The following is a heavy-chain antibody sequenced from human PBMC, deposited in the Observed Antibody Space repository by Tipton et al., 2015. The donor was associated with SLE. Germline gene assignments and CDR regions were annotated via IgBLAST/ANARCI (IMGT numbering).Heavy chain of an antibody. V-gene: IGHV4-34*01. CDR1: GGSFSGSY. J-gene: IGHJ4*02. CDR3: ARWGRSSGWYGY. CDR2: SNHSGST. Sequence: AGLVKPSETLSLTCAVSGGSFSGSYWSWIRQPPGKGLEWIGESNHSGSTNYNPSLKSRVTISVDTSKNQFSLKLRSVTAADTAVYYCARWGRSSGWYGYWGQGTLVTVSS. D-gene: IGHD6-19*01.